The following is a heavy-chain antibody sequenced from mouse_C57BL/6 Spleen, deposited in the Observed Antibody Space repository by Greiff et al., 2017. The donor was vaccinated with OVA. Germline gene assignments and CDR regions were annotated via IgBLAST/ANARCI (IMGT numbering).Heavy chain of an antibody. CDR3: ARGGITTAVDY. CDR2: IYPGDGDT. CDR1: GYAFSSSW. D-gene: IGHD1-1*01. J-gene: IGHJ2*01. V-gene: IGHV1-82*01. Sequence: VQLQQSGPELVKPGASVKISCKASGYAFSSSWMNWVKQRPGKGLEWIGRIYPGDGDTNYNGKFKGKATLTADKSSSTAYMQLSSLTSADSAVYFCARGGITTAVDYWGQGTTLTVSS.